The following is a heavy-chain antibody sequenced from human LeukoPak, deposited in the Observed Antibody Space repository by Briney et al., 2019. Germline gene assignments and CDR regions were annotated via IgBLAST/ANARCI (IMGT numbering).Heavy chain of an antibody. Sequence: GGSLRLSCAASGFTFSSYAMGWVRQAPGKGPEWVSSISGSGGHTYFADSVKGRFTISRDNSKNTLDLQMNSLKVEDTAVYYCSKFRYHSNDNNYLDFNYWGQGTLVTVSS. D-gene: IGHD3-10*01. CDR3: SKFRYHSNDNNYLDFNY. CDR2: ISGSGGHT. J-gene: IGHJ4*02. CDR1: GFTFSSYA. V-gene: IGHV3-23*01.